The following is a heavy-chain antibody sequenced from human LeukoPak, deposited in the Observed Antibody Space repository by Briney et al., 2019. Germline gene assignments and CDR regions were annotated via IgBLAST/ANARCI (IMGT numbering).Heavy chain of an antibody. CDR2: ISGSGGST. Sequence: PGGSLRLSCAASGFTFSSYAMSWVRQAPGKGLEWVSAISGSGGSTYYADSVKGRFTISRDNSKNTLYLQMNSLRAKDTAVYYCAKRHSSSPLGRYYYYYGMDVWGQGTTVTVSS. CDR1: GFTFSSYA. J-gene: IGHJ6*02. V-gene: IGHV3-23*01. D-gene: IGHD6-6*01. CDR3: AKRHSSSPLGRYYYYYGMDV.